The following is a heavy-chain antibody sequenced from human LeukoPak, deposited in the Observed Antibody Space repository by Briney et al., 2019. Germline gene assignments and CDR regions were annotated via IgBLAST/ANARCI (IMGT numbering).Heavy chain of an antibody. Sequence: PSETLSLTCAVYGGSLGGYYWSWIRQPPGKGLEWIGEISHSGSTNYNPSLKSRVTISIDTSKNQFSLKLSSVSAADTAVYYCAEERWVSGYVETLEYWGQGPLVTVSS. J-gene: IGHJ4*02. D-gene: IGHD5-12*01. CDR3: AEERWVSGYVETLEY. V-gene: IGHV4-34*01. CDR1: GGSLGGYY. CDR2: ISHSGST.